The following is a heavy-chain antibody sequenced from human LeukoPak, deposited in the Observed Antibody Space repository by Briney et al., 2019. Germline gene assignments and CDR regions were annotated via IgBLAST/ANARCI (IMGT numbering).Heavy chain of an antibody. Sequence: GGSLRLSCAACGFTFRSYGMLWVRQAPGKGLEGVAIIWYDGSNEYYAASVKGRFTISRDNSKNPLYLQMTSLRAEDTAVYYCARALWPYYFDYWGQGTLVTVSS. CDR3: ARALWPYYFDY. J-gene: IGHJ4*02. CDR2: IWYDGSNE. CDR1: GFTFRSYG. D-gene: IGHD2-21*01. V-gene: IGHV3-33*01.